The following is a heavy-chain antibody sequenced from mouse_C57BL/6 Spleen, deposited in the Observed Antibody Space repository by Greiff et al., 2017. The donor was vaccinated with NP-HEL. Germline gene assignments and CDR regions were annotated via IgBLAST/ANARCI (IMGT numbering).Heavy chain of an antibody. CDR1: GYTFTSYW. Sequence: QVQLQQPGAELVMPGASVKLSCKASGYTFTSYWMHWVKQRPGQGLEWIGEIDPSDSYTNYNQKFKGKSTLTVDKSSSTAYMQLSSLTSEDSAVYYCARGYYGSRGFDYWGQGTTLTVSS. D-gene: IGHD1-1*01. V-gene: IGHV1-69*01. CDR2: IDPSDSYT. J-gene: IGHJ2*01. CDR3: ARGYYGSRGFDY.